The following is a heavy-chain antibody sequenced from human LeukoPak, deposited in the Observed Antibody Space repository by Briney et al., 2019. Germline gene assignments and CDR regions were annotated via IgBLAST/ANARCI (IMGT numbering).Heavy chain of an antibody. Sequence: GASVTVSCKASGGTFSSYAISWVRQAPGQGLEWMGGIIPIFGTANYAQKFQGRVTITADESTSTAYMELSSLRSEDTAVYYCAREGLVVVPAAMHIHYGMDVWGQGTTVTVSS. CDR1: GGTFSSYA. CDR2: IIPIFGTA. D-gene: IGHD2-2*01. J-gene: IGHJ6*02. V-gene: IGHV1-69*13. CDR3: AREGLVVVPAAMHIHYGMDV.